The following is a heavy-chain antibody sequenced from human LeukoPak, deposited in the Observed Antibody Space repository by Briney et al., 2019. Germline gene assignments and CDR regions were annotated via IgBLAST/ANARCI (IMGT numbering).Heavy chain of an antibody. CDR2: IYWDDDK. CDR1: GFSLSTSGVG. CDR3: AHVVKRLVLFDY. V-gene: IGHV2-5*02. J-gene: IGHJ4*02. Sequence: SGPTLVKPTQTLTLTCTFSGFSLSTSGVGVGWIRQPPGEALEWLALIYWDDDKRYSPSLKSRLTITKDTSKNQVVLTMTNMEPVDTATYYCAHVVKRLVLFDYWGQGTLVTVSS. D-gene: IGHD4-23*01.